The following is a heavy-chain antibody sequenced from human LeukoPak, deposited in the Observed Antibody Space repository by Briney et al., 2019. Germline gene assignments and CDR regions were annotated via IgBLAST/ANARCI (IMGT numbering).Heavy chain of an antibody. CDR2: IIPIFGTA. D-gene: IGHD2-2*02. J-gene: IGHJ3*02. CDR3: AREGYCSSTSCYTHAFDI. Sequence: SVTVSCKASGGTFSSYAISWVRQAPGQGLEWMGGIIPIFGTANYAQKFQGRVTITADESTSTAYMELSSLRSEDTAVYYCAREGYCSSTSCYTHAFDIWGQGTMVTVSS. V-gene: IGHV1-69*01. CDR1: GGTFSSYA.